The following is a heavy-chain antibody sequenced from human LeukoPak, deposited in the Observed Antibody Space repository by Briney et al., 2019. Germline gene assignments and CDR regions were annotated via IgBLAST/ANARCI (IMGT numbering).Heavy chain of an antibody. CDR3: ARVLRGSYNWFDP. CDR2: IIPIFGTA. V-gene: IGHV1-69*05. D-gene: IGHD3-10*01. CDR1: GGTFSSYA. Sequence: ASVTVSCKASGGTFSSYAISWVRQAPGQGLEWMGGIIPIFGTANYAQKFQGRVTITTDESTSTAYMELSSLRSEDTAVYYCARVLRGSYNWFDPWGQGTLVTVSS. J-gene: IGHJ5*02.